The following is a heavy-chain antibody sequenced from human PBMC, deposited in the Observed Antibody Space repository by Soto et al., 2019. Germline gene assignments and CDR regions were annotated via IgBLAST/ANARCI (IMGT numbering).Heavy chain of an antibody. CDR1: GYSFTRYY. CDR3: ARKYCSGGTCGVDP. V-gene: IGHV1-46*01. D-gene: IGHD2-15*01. J-gene: IGHJ5*02. CDR2: INPSDGGT. Sequence: QVQPVQSGAEVKRPGASVKVSCKASGYSFTRYYMHWVRQAPGQGLEWMAIINPSDGGTTYAQKFQGRVTMTRDTFTSTVYMELSSLRSEDTAVYYCARKYCSGGTCGVDPWGQGTLVTVSS.